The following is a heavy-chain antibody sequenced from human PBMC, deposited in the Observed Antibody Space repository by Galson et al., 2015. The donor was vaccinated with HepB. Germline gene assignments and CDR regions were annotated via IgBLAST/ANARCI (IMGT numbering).Heavy chain of an antibody. V-gene: IGHV4-39*01. D-gene: IGHD3-22*01. CDR1: GDSVSSSNYY. CDR2: VYYSGST. Sequence: SETLSLTCTVSGDSVSSSNYYWGWIRRPPGKGLEWIGSVYYSGSTYYSSSLKSRVTISVDTSNNQFSLKLSSVTAADTAVYFCASLEYYQDTRGYSFLAVDSWGQGTLVTVSS. CDR3: ASLEYYQDTRGYSFLAVDS. J-gene: IGHJ5*01.